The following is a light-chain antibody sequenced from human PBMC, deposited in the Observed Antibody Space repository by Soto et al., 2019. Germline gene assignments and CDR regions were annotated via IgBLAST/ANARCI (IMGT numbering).Light chain of an antibody. CDR2: AAS. V-gene: IGKV1-8*01. CDR3: QQYYSYPWT. CDR1: QGISSY. Sequence: AIRMTQSPSSFSESTGDRVTITCRASQGISSYLAWYQQKPGKAPKLLIYAASTLQSGVPSRFSGSGSGTEFTRTISCLQSEDFATYYCQQYYSYPWTVGQGPKVEIK. J-gene: IGKJ1*01.